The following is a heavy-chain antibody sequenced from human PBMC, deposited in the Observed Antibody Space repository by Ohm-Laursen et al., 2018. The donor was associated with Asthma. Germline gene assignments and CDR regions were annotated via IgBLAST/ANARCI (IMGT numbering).Heavy chain of an antibody. V-gene: IGHV1-69*13. CDR1: GGTFSSYA. CDR2: IIPIFGTA. CDR3: ARTSSVYDSSGYYPLDFDY. J-gene: IGHJ4*02. Sequence: GASVKVSCKASGGTFSSYAISWVRQAPGQGLEWMGGIIPIFGTANYAQKFQGRVTITADESTSTAYMELSSLRSEDTAVYYCARTSSVYDSSGYYPLDFDYWGQGTLVTVSS. D-gene: IGHD3-22*01.